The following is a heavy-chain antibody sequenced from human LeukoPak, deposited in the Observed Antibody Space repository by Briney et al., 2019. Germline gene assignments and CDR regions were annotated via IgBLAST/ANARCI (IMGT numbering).Heavy chain of an antibody. D-gene: IGHD2-2*01. Sequence: GGSLRLSCAASGFTFSSYAMNWVRQAPGKGLEWVSGIRGSGGSTYYADSVKGRFTISRDNSKNALYLQMNSLRAEDTAVYYCAKEIVPAAMSVVDWGQGTLVTVSS. CDR1: GFTFSSYA. J-gene: IGHJ4*02. CDR3: AKEIVPAAMSVVD. V-gene: IGHV3-23*01. CDR2: IRGSGGST.